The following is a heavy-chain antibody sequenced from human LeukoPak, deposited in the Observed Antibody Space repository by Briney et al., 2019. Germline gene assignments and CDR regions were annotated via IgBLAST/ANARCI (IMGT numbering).Heavy chain of an antibody. D-gene: IGHD3-3*01. CDR3: AKDGPNYDFWSGPHFDY. V-gene: IGHV3-30*02. CDR2: IRYDGSNK. CDR1: GFTFSSYG. Sequence: HPGGSLRLSCAASGFTFSSYGMHWVRQAPGKGLEWVAFIRYDGSNKYYADSVKGRFTISRDNSKNTLYLQMNSLRAEDTAVYYCAKDGPNYDFWSGPHFDYWGQGTLVTVSS. J-gene: IGHJ4*02.